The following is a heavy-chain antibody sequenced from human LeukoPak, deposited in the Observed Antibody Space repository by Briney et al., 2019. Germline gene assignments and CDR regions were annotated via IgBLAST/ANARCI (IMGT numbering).Heavy chain of an antibody. CDR3: ARDHPVVGAHGGYYFDY. Sequence: GGSLRLSCAASGFTFSSYSMNWVRQAPGKGLEWVSYISSSSSTIYYADSVKGRFTISRDNAKNSLYLQMNSLRAEDTAVYYCARDHPVVGAHGGYYFDYWGQGTLVTVSS. V-gene: IGHV3-48*01. CDR1: GFTFSSYS. CDR2: ISSSSSTI. D-gene: IGHD1-26*01. J-gene: IGHJ4*02.